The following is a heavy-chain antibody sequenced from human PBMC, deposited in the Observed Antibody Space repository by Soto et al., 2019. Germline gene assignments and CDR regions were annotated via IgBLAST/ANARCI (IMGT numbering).Heavy chain of an antibody. CDR3: ARSITFDWLFFDN. J-gene: IGHJ4*02. CDR2: IYHSGST. Sequence: TLSLTCAVSGGSISRSNWWSWVRQPPGKGLEWIGEIYHSGSTNYHPSLKSRVTISVDKSKNQFSLKLTSLTAADTAVYYCARSITFDWLFFDNWGQGTLVTVSS. CDR1: GGSISRSNW. D-gene: IGHD3-9*01. V-gene: IGHV4-4*02.